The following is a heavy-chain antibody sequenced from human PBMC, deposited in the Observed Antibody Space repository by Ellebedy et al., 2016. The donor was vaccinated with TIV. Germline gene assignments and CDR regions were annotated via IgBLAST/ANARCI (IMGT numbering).Heavy chain of an antibody. Sequence: SETLSLTCTVSGGSISGYYWSWIRQPPGKGLEWIGEINHSGSTNYNPSLKSRVTVSVDTSKNQFSLKLSSVTAADTAVYYCASLRYYGGNSRGFAFDIWGQGTMVTVSS. J-gene: IGHJ3*02. CDR1: GGSISGYY. D-gene: IGHD4-23*01. V-gene: IGHV4-34*01. CDR2: INHSGST. CDR3: ASLRYYGGNSRGFAFDI.